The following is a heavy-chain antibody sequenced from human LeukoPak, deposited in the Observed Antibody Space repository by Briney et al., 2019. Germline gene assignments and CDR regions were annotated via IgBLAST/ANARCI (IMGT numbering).Heavy chain of an antibody. CDR1: EFIFSSSE. J-gene: IGHJ4*02. V-gene: IGHV3-48*03. D-gene: IGHD3-10*01. CDR3: AKDDRGSYSL. Sequence: QPGGSLRLSCAASEFIFSSSEMNWVRQAPGKGLEWVSYISSSGSTTHYADSVKGRFTISRDNSKNTLYLQMNSLRAEDTAVYYCAKDDRGSYSLWGQGTLVTVSS. CDR2: ISSSGSTT.